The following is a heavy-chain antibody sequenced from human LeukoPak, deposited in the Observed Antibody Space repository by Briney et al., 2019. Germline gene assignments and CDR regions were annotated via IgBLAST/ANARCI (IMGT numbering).Heavy chain of an antibody. CDR2: INPNSGGT. CDR3: ARETYYYDSSGYMDYFDY. V-gene: IGHV1-2*02. Sequence: GASVKVSCKASGYTFTGYYMHWARQAPGQALEWMGWINPNSGGTNYAQKFQGRVTMTRDTSISTAYMELSRPRSDDTAVYYCARETYYYDSSGYMDYFDYWGQGTLVTVSS. CDR1: GYTFTGYY. D-gene: IGHD3-22*01. J-gene: IGHJ4*02.